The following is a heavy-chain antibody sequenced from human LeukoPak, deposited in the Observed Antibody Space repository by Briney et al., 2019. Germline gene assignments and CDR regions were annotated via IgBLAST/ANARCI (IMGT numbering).Heavy chain of an antibody. V-gene: IGHV3-21*01. CDR2: ISSSSSYI. CDR1: GFTFSSYS. J-gene: IGHJ3*02. CDR3: ARGRQQLGRGAESWEALANLDAFDI. Sequence: GGSLRLSCAASGFTFSSYSMNWVRQAPGKGLEWVSSISSSSSYIYYADSVKGRFTISRDNAKNSLYLQMNSLRAEDTAVYYCARGRQQLGRGAESWEALANLDAFDIWGQGTMVTVSS. D-gene: IGHD6-13*01.